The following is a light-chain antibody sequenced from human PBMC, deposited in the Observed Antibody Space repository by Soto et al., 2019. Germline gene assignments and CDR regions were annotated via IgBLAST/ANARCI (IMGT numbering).Light chain of an antibody. CDR2: DAS. CDR3: QQYNSYSA. Sequence: DIQMTQSPSTLSASVGDRVTITCRASQSISSWLAWYQQKPGKAPKLLIYDASSLESGVPSRFSGSGSVTEFTLTISSLKPDDFATYYCQQYNSYSAFGQGTKVEIK. CDR1: QSISSW. J-gene: IGKJ1*01. V-gene: IGKV1-5*01.